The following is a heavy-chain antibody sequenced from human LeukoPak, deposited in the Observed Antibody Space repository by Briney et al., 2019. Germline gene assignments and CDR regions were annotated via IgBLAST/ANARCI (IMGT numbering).Heavy chain of an antibody. V-gene: IGHV3-9*01. D-gene: IGHD5-12*01. Sequence: PGGSLRHSCAVSGFTFDDYARHWVRQVPGKGLGWVSGINWNSDSIGYADSVKGRFTTSRDNAKNSLYLQMNSLRAEDTAFYYCAINGGGDSGYGNFDYWGQGTLVTVSS. CDR2: INWNSDSI. CDR1: GFTFDDYA. CDR3: AINGGGDSGYGNFDY. J-gene: IGHJ4*02.